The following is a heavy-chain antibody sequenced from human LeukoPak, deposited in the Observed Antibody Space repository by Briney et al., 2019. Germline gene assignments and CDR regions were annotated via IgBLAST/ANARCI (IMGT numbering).Heavy chain of an antibody. CDR1: GGTFSSYA. V-gene: IGHV1-69*04. Sequence: SVKVSCKASGGTFSSYAISWVRQAPGQGLEWMGRIIPILGIANYAQKFQGRVTITADKSTSTAYMELSSLRSEDTAVYYCARTSRSVDTAMAFDYWGQGTLVTVSS. CDR2: IIPILGIA. D-gene: IGHD5-18*01. CDR3: ARTSRSVDTAMAFDY. J-gene: IGHJ4*02.